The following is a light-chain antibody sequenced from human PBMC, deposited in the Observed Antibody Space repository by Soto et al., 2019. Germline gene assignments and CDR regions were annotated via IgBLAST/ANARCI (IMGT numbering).Light chain of an antibody. J-gene: IGKJ4*01. CDR3: QLYNTYPLT. CDR1: QSISPW. CDR2: KAS. V-gene: IGKV1-5*03. Sequence: DIQMTQSPSTLSASVGDSVTITCRASQSISPWLAWYQQKPGKAPTLLIYKASSLEGGVPSRFSGSGSGTDFNITISSLQPDDFATYYCQLYNTYPLTFGGGTTVEIK.